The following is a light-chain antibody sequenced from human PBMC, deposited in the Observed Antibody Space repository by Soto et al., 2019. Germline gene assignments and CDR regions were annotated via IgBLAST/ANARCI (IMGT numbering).Light chain of an antibody. CDR1: SSDVGTYNY. J-gene: IGLJ1*01. V-gene: IGLV2-14*01. CDR3: SSWTDSNTVDYV. Sequence: QSALTQPASVSGSPGQSITISCTGASSDVGTYNYVSWYQQHPGKAPKLMIYDVSNRPSGVSNRFSGSKSGNTASLTISGLQAEDEADYYCSSWTDSNTVDYVFGTGTKVTVL. CDR2: DVS.